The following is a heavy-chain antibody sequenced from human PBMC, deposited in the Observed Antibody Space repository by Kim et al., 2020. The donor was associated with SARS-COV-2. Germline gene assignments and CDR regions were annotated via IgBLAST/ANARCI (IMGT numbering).Heavy chain of an antibody. CDR3: ARVIAVAGTPRGVSAFDI. D-gene: IGHD6-19*01. V-gene: IGHV4-34*01. CDR1: GGSFSGYY. Sequence: SQTLSLTCAVYGGSFSGYYWSWIRQPPGKGLEWIGEINHSGSTNYNPSLKSRVTITVDTSKNQFSLKLSSVTAADTAVYYCARVIAVAGTPRGVSAFDIWGQGTMVTVSS. CDR2: INHSGST. J-gene: IGHJ3*02.